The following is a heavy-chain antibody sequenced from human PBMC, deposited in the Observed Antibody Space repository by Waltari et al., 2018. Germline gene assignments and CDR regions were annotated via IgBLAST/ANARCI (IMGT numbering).Heavy chain of an antibody. D-gene: IGHD5-12*01. CDR3: ARDKKRVAPPYFDY. V-gene: IGHV3-21*01. CDR2: ISSSSSYI. J-gene: IGHJ4*02. CDR1: GFTFSSYS. Sequence: EVQLVESGGGLVKPGGSLRLSCAASGFTFSSYSMNWVRQAPGKGLEWVSSISSSSSYIYYADSVKGRFTISRDNAKNSLYLQMNSLRAEDTAVYYCARDKKRVAPPYFDYWGQGTLVTVSS.